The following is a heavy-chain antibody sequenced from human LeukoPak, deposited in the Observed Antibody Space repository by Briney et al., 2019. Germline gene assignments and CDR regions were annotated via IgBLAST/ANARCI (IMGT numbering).Heavy chain of an antibody. Sequence: GGSLRLSCAASGFTFSSYAMSWVRQAPGRGLEWVSGLSGSGGSTDYADSVKGRFTVSRDNSKNTLFLQMNSLRAEDTAIYYCAKERDYGPADYWGQGTLVTVSS. J-gene: IGHJ4*02. CDR1: GFTFSSYA. CDR2: LSGSGGST. CDR3: AKERDYGPADY. D-gene: IGHD4/OR15-4a*01. V-gene: IGHV3-23*01.